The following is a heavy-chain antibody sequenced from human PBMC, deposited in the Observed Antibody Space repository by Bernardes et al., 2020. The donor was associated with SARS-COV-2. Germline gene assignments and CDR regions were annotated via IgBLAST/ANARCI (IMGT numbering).Heavy chain of an antibody. D-gene: IGHD3-3*01. CDR1: GYTFTSNG. V-gene: IGHV1-18*01. Sequence: VKVSCKAPGYTFTSNGISWVRQAPGQGLEWMGWISAYNGNKNYAQKFQGRVTMTTDTSTSTAYMELRSLRSDDTAVYYCARDGLGYDFWSGKRGFDYWGQGTPVTVSS. CDR2: ISAYNGNK. CDR3: ARDGLGYDFWSGKRGFDY. J-gene: IGHJ4*02.